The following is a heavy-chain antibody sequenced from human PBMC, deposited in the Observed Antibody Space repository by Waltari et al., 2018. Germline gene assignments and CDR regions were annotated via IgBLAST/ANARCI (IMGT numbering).Heavy chain of an antibody. D-gene: IGHD5-18*01. J-gene: IGHJ4*02. CDR3: ARDHLGYSYDS. Sequence: EVQLVESGGGLVQPGGSLRLSCAAAGFTVRSYWMTWVRQAPGKGLEWVANMKQDGSEKNYVDSVKGRFTISRDNAKNSLYLQMNSLRAEDTAVYYCARDHLGYSYDSWGQGTLVTVSS. V-gene: IGHV3-7*01. CDR1: GFTVRSYW. CDR2: MKQDGSEK.